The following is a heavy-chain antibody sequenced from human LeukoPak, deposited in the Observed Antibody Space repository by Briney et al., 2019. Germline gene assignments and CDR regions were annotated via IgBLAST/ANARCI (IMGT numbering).Heavy chain of an antibody. V-gene: IGHV4-59*01. Sequence: QPSETLSLTCTVSGGSISSYYWSWIRQPPGKGLEWIGYIYYSGSTNYNPSLKSRVTISVDTSKNQFSLKLSSVTAADTAVYYCARYDYGGNSAFDIWGQGTMVTVSS. CDR3: ARYDYGGNSAFDI. J-gene: IGHJ3*02. CDR2: IYYSGST. D-gene: IGHD4-23*01. CDR1: GGSISSYY.